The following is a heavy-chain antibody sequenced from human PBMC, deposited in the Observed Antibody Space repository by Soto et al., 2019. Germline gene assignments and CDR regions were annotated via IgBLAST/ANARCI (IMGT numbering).Heavy chain of an antibody. Sequence: QVQLVESGGGVVQPGRSLRISCAASGFTFRAYGMHWVRQAPGKGLEWVAIIWFDGSNVYYADSVKGRFTISRDNSNNTLFLQMNSLRAEDTAVYFCARDAPSYCYDSETNQLPSDYWGQGTLVTVSS. CDR1: GFTFRAYG. CDR2: IWFDGSNV. D-gene: IGHD3-22*01. V-gene: IGHV3-33*01. CDR3: ARDAPSYCYDSETNQLPSDY. J-gene: IGHJ4*02.